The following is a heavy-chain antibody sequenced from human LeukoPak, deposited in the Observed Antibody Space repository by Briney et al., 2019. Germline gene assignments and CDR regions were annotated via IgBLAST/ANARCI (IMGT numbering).Heavy chain of an antibody. Sequence: GGSLRLSCTASGFTFGDYAMNWFRQAPGKGLEWVGFIRSRAYGGTTEYAASVKGRFTISRDDSKSIAYLQMNSLKNEDTAVYYCTRDLPYYYDSSGYSGYWGQGTLVTVSS. CDR1: GFTFGDYA. V-gene: IGHV3-49*03. J-gene: IGHJ4*02. D-gene: IGHD3-22*01. CDR3: TRDLPYYYDSSGYSGY. CDR2: IRSRAYGGTT.